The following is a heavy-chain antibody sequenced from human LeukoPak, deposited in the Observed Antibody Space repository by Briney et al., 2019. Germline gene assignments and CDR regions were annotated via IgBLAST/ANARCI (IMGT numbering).Heavy chain of an antibody. Sequence: SVKVSCKASGGTFSSYAISWVRQAPGQGPEWMGGIIPIFGTANYAQKFQGRVTITTDESTSTAYMELSSLRSEDTAVYYCARAQLGYCSGGSCYIGHYYYYMDVWGKGTTVTVSS. CDR1: GGTFSSYA. D-gene: IGHD2-15*01. V-gene: IGHV1-69*05. J-gene: IGHJ6*03. CDR2: IIPIFGTA. CDR3: ARAQLGYCSGGSCYIGHYYYYMDV.